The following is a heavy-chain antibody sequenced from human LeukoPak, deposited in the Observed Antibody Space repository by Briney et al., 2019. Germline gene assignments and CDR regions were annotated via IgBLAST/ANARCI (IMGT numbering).Heavy chain of an antibody. J-gene: IGHJ4*02. CDR1: GFTVSGDY. V-gene: IGHV3-23*01. Sequence: GGSLRLSCAVSGFTVSGDYMSWVRQAPGKGLEWFSAISGSGGSTYYADSVKGRFTISRDNSKNTLYLQMNSLRAEDTAVYYCAKDYLYWGQGTLVTVSS. D-gene: IGHD2/OR15-2a*01. CDR3: AKDYLY. CDR2: ISGSGGST.